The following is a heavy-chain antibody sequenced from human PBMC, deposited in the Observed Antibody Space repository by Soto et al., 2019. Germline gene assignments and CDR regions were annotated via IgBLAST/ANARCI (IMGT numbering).Heavy chain of an antibody. V-gene: IGHV3-23*01. Sequence: WVSLRLSCRASGFTFKNYAMTWVRKCPGKGLQWVSLMTGGGTTDYADSAKGRFIISRDSSKNTLSLQMHNLRADDTDLYYCAKLKGGLGRLYGFDAWGKGTMVTVSS. CDR2: MTGGGTT. CDR1: GFTFKNYA. CDR3: AKLKGGLGRLYGFDA. J-gene: IGHJ6*04. D-gene: IGHD2-21*01.